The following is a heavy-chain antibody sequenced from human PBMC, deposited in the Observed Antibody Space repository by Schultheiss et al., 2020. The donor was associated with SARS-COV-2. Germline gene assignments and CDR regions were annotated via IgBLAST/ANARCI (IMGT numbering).Heavy chain of an antibody. D-gene: IGHD3-22*01. J-gene: IGHJ4*02. CDR3: ARDLHYYDSSEGFDY. CDR2: INPNSGGT. CDR1: GYTFTGYY. Sequence: ASVKVSCKASGYTFTGYYMHWVRQAPGQGLEWMGWINPNSGGTNYAQKFQGWVTMTRDTSISTAYMELSRLRSDDTAVYYCARDLHYYDSSEGFDYWGQGTLVTVSS. V-gene: IGHV1-2*04.